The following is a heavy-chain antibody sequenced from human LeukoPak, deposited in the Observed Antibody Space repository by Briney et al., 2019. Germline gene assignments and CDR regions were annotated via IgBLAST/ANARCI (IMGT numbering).Heavy chain of an antibody. CDR1: GFTFSTYI. CDR3: ARVAERQLWLRSAFDY. J-gene: IGHJ4*02. D-gene: IGHD5-18*01. Sequence: GGSLRLSCAASGFTFSTYIMNWVRQAPGKGLEWVSFISTGSSTIYYADSVKGRFTISRDNAKNSLYLQMNSLRDEDTAVYYCARVAERQLWLRSAFDYWGQGTLVTVSS. CDR2: ISTGSSTI. V-gene: IGHV3-48*02.